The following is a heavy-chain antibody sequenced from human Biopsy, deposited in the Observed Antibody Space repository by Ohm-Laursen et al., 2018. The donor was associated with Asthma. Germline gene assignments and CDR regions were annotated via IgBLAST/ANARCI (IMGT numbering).Heavy chain of an antibody. CDR3: AGFCSGGNCPDH. V-gene: IGHV4-59*01. D-gene: IGHD2-15*01. J-gene: IGHJ4*02. CDR1: GVSIRSYY. Sequence: GTLSLTCIVSGVSIRSYYWIWIRQPPGKGLVWIGNIHYSGSTYSNPSLKSRVTISVDTSKKQISLRLSSVIAADTAVYYCAGFCSGGNCPDHWGQGTLVTVSS. CDR2: IHYSGST.